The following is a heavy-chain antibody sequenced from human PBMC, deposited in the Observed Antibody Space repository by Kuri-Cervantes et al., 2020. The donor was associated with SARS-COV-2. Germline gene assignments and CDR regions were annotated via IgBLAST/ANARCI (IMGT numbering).Heavy chain of an antibody. CDR1: GFTFSNAW. D-gene: IGHD3-22*01. CDR2: IKSKTDGGTT. CDR3: TTETSDSSGYYWSLTDNSRFDP. Sequence: GESLKISCAASGFTFSNAWMSWVRQAPGKGLEWVGRIKSKTDGGTTDYAAPVKGRFTISRDDSKNTLYLQMNSLKTEDTAVYYCTTETSDSSGYYWSLTDNSRFDPRGQGTLVTVSS. V-gene: IGHV3-15*01. J-gene: IGHJ5*02.